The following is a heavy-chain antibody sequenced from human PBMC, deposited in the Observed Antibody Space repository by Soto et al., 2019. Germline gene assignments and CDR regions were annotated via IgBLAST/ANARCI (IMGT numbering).Heavy chain of an antibody. CDR2: IYYSGST. Sequence: QVQLQESGPGLVKPSQTLSLTCTVSGGSISSGGYYWSWIRQHPGKGLEWIGYIYYSGSTYYNPSLKSRVTISVDTSKNQFSLKLSSVPAADTAVYYCARGYCSGGSCYGDGYYYYMDVWGKGTTVTVSS. D-gene: IGHD2-15*01. CDR1: GGSISSGGYY. J-gene: IGHJ6*03. CDR3: ARGYCSGGSCYGDGYYYYMDV. V-gene: IGHV4-31*03.